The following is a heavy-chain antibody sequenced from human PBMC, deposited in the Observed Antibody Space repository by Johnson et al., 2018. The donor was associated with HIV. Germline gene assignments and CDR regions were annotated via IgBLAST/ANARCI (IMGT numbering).Heavy chain of an antibody. D-gene: IGHD6-19*01. CDR2: ISHDGSHK. V-gene: IGHV3-30*04. CDR1: GFTFSS. J-gene: IGHJ3*02. CDR3: VRDQGSGWPTNAFDI. Sequence: VQLVESGGGVVQPGRSLRLSCAASGFTFSSMHWDRQAPGKGLEWVAVISHDGSHKYYADSVKGRFIIFRDNSKNLTNLQMNGLSDEDTADYYCVRDQGSGWPTNAFDIWGRGTRVTVSS.